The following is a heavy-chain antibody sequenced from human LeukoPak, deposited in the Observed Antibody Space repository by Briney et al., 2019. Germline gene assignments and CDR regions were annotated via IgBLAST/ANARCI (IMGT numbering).Heavy chain of an antibody. CDR2: ISDSGGNT. J-gene: IGHJ4*02. Sequence: QPGGSLRLSCAVSGITLSNYGMSWVRQAPGKGLKWVAGISDSGGNTKYADSVKGRFTISRDNPKNTLYLQMNSLRAEDTAVYFCAKRGVVIRVILVGFHKEAYYFESWGQGALVTVSS. V-gene: IGHV3-23*01. CDR1: GITLSNYG. CDR3: AKRGVVIRVILVGFHKEAYYFES. D-gene: IGHD3/OR15-3a*01.